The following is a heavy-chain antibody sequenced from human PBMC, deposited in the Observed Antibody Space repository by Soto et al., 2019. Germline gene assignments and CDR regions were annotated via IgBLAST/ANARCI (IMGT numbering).Heavy chain of an antibody. CDR3: TRSGGSYTFGY. V-gene: IGHV3-73*02. CDR2: TRSKTHNYAT. D-gene: IGHD1-26*01. CDR1: GFTLSGSA. Sequence: EVQLVESGGGLVQAGESLKLSCAASGFTLSGSAVHWVRQASGKGLEWVGRTRSKTHNYATDYIASVKGRFNMSRDDSNNTAYLQMNGLKTDDTAVYYCTRSGGSYTFGYWGQGTLVTGSS. J-gene: IGHJ4*02.